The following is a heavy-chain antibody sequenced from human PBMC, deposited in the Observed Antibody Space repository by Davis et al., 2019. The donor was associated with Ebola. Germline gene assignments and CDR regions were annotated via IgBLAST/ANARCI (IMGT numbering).Heavy chain of an antibody. V-gene: IGHV4-39*01. Sequence: PSETLSLTCTVSGGSISSSSYYWGWIRQPPGKGLEWIGSIYYSGSTYYNPSLKSRVTISVDTSKNQFSLKLSSVTAADTAVYYCARQRPPDDYGDYQLRFYYYYYGMDVWGQGTTVTVSS. CDR3: ARQRPPDDYGDYQLRFYYYYYGMDV. D-gene: IGHD4-17*01. J-gene: IGHJ6*02. CDR1: GGSISSSSYY. CDR2: IYYSGST.